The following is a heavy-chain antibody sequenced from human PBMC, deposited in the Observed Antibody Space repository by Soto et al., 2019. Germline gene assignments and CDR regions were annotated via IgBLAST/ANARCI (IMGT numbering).Heavy chain of an antibody. CDR3: AREYGGSRVFDY. J-gene: IGHJ4*02. Sequence: ASVKVSCKTSGYTFTNYFIHWVRQAPGQGLEWMGIINPSADSTNYAQKFQGRVTVTRDTSTSTVYMELRSLRSEDTAVYFCAREYGGSRVFDYWGQGTLVTAPQ. CDR2: INPSADST. D-gene: IGHD1-26*01. V-gene: IGHV1-46*01. CDR1: GYTFTNYF.